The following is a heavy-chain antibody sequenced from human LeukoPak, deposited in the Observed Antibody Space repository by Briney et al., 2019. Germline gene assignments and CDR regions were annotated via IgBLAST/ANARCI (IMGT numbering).Heavy chain of an antibody. CDR3: ARDRYSSGWRQDY. D-gene: IGHD6-19*01. V-gene: IGHV3-66*01. CDR1: GFTFANAW. J-gene: IGHJ4*02. CDR2: IYSGGST. Sequence: GGSLRLSCAASGFTFANAWMTWVRQAPGKGLEWVSVIYSGGSTYYAVSVKGRFTISRDNSKNTLYLQMNSLRAEDTAVYYCARDRYSSGWRQDYWGQGTLVTVSS.